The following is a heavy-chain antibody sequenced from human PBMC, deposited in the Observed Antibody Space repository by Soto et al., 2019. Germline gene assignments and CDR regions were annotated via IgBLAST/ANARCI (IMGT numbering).Heavy chain of an antibody. V-gene: IGHV4-34*01. J-gene: IGHJ4*02. CDR3: ARGKIRIAARTGLDY. CDR1: GGSFSGYY. CDR2: INHSGST. Sequence: PSETLSLTCAVYGGSFSGYYWSWIRQPPGKGLEWIGEINHSGSTNYNPSLKSRVTISVDTSKNQFSLKLSSVTAADTAVYYCARGKIRIAARTGLDYWGQGTLVTVPS. D-gene: IGHD6-6*01.